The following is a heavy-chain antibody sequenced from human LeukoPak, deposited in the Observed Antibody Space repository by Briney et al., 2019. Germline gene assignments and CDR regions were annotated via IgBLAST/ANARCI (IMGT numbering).Heavy chain of an antibody. V-gene: IGHV3-21*01. CDR2: ISSSSSYI. Sequence: GGSLRLSCAASGFTFSSYSMNWVRQAPGKGLEWVSSISSSSSYIYYADSVKGRFTISRDNAKNSLYLQMNSLRAEDTAVYYCAGNLIGSYNAFDIWGQGTMVTVSS. D-gene: IGHD1-26*01. CDR3: AGNLIGSYNAFDI. J-gene: IGHJ3*02. CDR1: GFTFSSYS.